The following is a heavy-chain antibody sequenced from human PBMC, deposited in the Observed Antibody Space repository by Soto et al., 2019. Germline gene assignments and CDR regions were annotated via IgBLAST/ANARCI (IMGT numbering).Heavy chain of an antibody. Sequence: SQTLSLTCAITGDSVSSNSAGWSWVRQSPSRGLEWRGRTYYRSKWYYEYAVSVRGRITINPDTSKNQCSLQLNSVTPEDTAVYFCARGEQYSGRFFDYWGQGSLVTVSS. D-gene: IGHD1-26*01. J-gene: IGHJ4*01. CDR2: TYYRSKWYY. CDR1: GDSVSSNSAG. V-gene: IGHV6-1*01. CDR3: ARGEQYSGRFFDY.